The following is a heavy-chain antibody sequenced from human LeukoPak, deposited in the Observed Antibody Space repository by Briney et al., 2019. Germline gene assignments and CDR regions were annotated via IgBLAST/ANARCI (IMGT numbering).Heavy chain of an antibody. V-gene: IGHV7-4-1*02. CDR2: ITTSTGKP. CDR1: GYTFTVYS. Sequence: ASVTVSCKACGYTFTVYSINWLRQAPGQGLEWMGWITTSTGKPTYAQGFTGRFVFSLDASVSTTYLHISSLKAEDTAVYCCARDASIINFDCWGQGGLVTVSS. J-gene: IGHJ4*02. CDR3: ARDASIINFDC. D-gene: IGHD5-24*01.